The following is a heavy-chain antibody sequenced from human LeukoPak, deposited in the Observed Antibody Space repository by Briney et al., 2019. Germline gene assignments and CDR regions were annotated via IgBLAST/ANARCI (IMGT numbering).Heavy chain of an antibody. CDR2: ITASGATT. D-gene: IGHD6-25*01. CDR1: GFTFSAHH. CDR3: ARAEAAGDNRGGYYYFYMDV. J-gene: IGHJ6*03. V-gene: IGHV3-23*01. Sequence: PGGSLRLSCATSGFTFSAHHMNWVRQAPGKGLEWVSGITASGATTYYADSVKGRFTISRDSSQSTLYLQMNSLRAEDTAVYHCARAEAAGDNRGGYYYFYMDVWGKGTTVTVSS.